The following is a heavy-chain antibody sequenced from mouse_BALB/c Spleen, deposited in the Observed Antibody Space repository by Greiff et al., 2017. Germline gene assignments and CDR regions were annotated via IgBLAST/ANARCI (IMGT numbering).Heavy chain of an antibody. Sequence: QVQLKESGPELVKPGASVRISCKASGYTFTSYYIHWVKQRPGQGLEWIGWIYPGNVNTKYNEKFKGKATLTADKSSSTAYMQLSSLTSEDSAVYFCARSPGSSDFDYWGQGTTLTVSS. J-gene: IGHJ2*01. V-gene: IGHV1S56*01. CDR1: GYTFTSYY. CDR3: ARSPGSSDFDY. D-gene: IGHD1-1*01. CDR2: IYPGNVNT.